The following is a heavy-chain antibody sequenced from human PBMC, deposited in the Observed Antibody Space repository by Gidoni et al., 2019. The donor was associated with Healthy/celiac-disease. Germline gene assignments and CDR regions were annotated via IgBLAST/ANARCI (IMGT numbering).Heavy chain of an antibody. CDR2: TRNKANSYTT. Sequence: EVQLVESGGGLVQPGGSLRLSCAASGFTFSDHYMDWVRQVPGKGLEWVGRTRNKANSYTTEYAASVKGRFTISRDDSKNSLYLQMNSLKTEDTAVYYCARGGDGGMDPGSWGQGTLVTVSS. J-gene: IGHJ5*02. D-gene: IGHD4-17*01. CDR1: GFTFSDHY. CDR3: ARGGDGGMDPGS. V-gene: IGHV3-72*01.